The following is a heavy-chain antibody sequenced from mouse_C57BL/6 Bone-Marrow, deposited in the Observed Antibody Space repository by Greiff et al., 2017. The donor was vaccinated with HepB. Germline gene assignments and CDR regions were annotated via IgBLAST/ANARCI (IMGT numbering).Heavy chain of an antibody. J-gene: IGHJ2*01. CDR2: INPSNGGT. Sequence: QVQLQQPGTELVKPGASVKLSCKASGYTFTSYWMHWVKQRPGQGLEWIGNINPSNGGTNYNEKFKSKATLTVDKSSSTAYMQLSSLTSEDSAVYYCAREEWTTGVATSFDYWGQGTTLTVSS. V-gene: IGHV1-53*01. D-gene: IGHD1-1*01. CDR3: AREEWTTGVATSFDY. CDR1: GYTFTSYW.